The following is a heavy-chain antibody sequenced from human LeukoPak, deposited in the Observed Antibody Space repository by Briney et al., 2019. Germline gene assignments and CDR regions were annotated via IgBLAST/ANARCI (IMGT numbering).Heavy chain of an antibody. J-gene: IGHJ6*03. V-gene: IGHV3-21*01. CDR2: ISSSSSYI. D-gene: IGHD1-26*01. Sequence: PGGSLRLSCAASGFTVSSNYMNWVRQAPGKGLEWVSSISSSSSYIYYADSVKGRFTISRDNAKNSLYLQMNSLRAEDTAVYYCARDPYSGNYGDYYYYYMDVWGKGTTVTISS. CDR3: ARDPYSGNYGDYYYYYMDV. CDR1: GFTVSSNY.